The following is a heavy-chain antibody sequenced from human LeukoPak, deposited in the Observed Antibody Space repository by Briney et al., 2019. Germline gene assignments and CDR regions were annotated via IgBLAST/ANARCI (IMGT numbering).Heavy chain of an antibody. Sequence: PSETLSLTCAVHGGSFSGYYWSWIRQPPGKGLEWIGEINHSGSTNYNPSLKSRVTISVDTSKNQFSLKLSSVTAADTAVYYCARAVHDSGGYFPYDAFDIWGQGTMVTVSS. D-gene: IGHD3-22*01. V-gene: IGHV4-34*01. CDR3: ARAVHDSGGYFPYDAFDI. CDR1: GGSFSGYY. J-gene: IGHJ3*02. CDR2: INHSGST.